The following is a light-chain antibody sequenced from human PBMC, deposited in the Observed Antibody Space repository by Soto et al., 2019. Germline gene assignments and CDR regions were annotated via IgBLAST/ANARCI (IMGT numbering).Light chain of an antibody. CDR3: QKYNSGPLT. J-gene: IGKJ4*01. CDR1: QGISSF. V-gene: IGKV1-27*01. Sequence: DIQMPQSPSSLSASVGDRFTITCRGSQGISSFLAWYQQIPGKVPKLLIYSASTLQSGVPSRFSGSGSGTDFTLTISSLQPEDVAIYYCQKYNSGPLTFGGGTKVDI. CDR2: SAS.